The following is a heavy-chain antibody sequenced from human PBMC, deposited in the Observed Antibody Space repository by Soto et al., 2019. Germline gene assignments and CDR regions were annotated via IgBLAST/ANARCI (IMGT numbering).Heavy chain of an antibody. CDR3: ARSAPMDAGDKYYYDF. J-gene: IGHJ4*02. CDR2: IIPFFGTA. Sequence: SVKVSCKASGGTFSTFGISWVRQAPGQGLEWMGGIIPFFGTAKYSQKFEDRISITADESTNTVYMDLRSLTSEDTAIYYCARSAPMDAGDKYYYDFWGQGALVTSPQ. V-gene: IGHV1-69*13. D-gene: IGHD3-16*01. CDR1: GGTFSTFG.